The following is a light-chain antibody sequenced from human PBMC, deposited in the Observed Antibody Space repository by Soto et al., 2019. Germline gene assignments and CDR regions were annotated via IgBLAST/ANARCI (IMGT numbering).Light chain of an antibody. CDR2: EGN. CDR1: SSDVGNYSL. CDR3: CSYAGTTTYV. Sequence: QSALTQPASVSGSPGQSITISCTGTSSDVGNYSLVSWYQQHPGKAPKLMISEGNRRPSGVSDRFSGSNSVNTASLTISMLQADDEADYYCCSYAGTTTYVFGTGTKLTVL. V-gene: IGLV2-23*01. J-gene: IGLJ1*01.